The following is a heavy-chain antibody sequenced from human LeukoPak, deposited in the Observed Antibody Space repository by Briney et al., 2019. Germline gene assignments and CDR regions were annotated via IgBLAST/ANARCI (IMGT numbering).Heavy chain of an antibody. CDR3: ARGEGIAAAYYFDY. Sequence: PGGSLRLSCAASGFTFSSYWMSWVRQAPGKGLEWVANIKQDGSEKYYVDSVKGRFTISRDNAKNSLYLQMNSLRAEDTAVYYCARGEGIAAAYYFDYWGQGTLVTVSS. J-gene: IGHJ4*02. V-gene: IGHV3-7*01. D-gene: IGHD6-13*01. CDR1: GFTFSSYW. CDR2: IKQDGSEK.